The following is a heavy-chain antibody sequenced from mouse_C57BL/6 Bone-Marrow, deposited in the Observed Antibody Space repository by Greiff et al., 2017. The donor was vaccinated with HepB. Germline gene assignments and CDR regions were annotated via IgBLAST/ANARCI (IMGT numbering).Heavy chain of an antibody. J-gene: IGHJ4*01. V-gene: IGHV5-17*01. CDR2: ISSGSSTI. Sequence: DVMLVESGGGLVKPGGSLKLSCAASGFTFSDYGMHWVSQAPEKGLEWVAYISSGSSTIYYADTVKGRFTISRDNAKNTLFMQMTSLRSEDTAMYYCARWGGRNYAMDYWGQGTSVTVSS. CDR1: GFTFSDYG. D-gene: IGHD3-3*01. CDR3: ARWGGRNYAMDY.